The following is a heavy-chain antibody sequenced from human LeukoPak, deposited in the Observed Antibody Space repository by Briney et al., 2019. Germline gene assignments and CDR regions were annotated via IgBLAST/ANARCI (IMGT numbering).Heavy chain of an antibody. V-gene: IGHV3-20*04. D-gene: IGHD5-12*01. CDR3: AREGRVSGYDFDC. Sequence: GGSLRLSCVASGFSFDDYGMMWVRQAPGKGLEWVSGINWNGDSTAYADSVKGRFTISRDSAKNSLYLQMNSLRVEDTAVYYCAREGRVSGYDFDCWGQGTLVTVSS. J-gene: IGHJ4*02. CDR1: GFSFDDYG. CDR2: INWNGDST.